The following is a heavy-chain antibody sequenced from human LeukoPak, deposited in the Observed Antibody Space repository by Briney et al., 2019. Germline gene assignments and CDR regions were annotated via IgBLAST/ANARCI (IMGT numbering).Heavy chain of an antibody. CDR3: ARDRGRVYEIFYFDY. D-gene: IGHD3-10*01. J-gene: IGHJ4*02. Sequence: ASVKVSCKASGYTFTGYYMHWVRQAPGQGLEWMGWINPNSGGTNYAQKFQGRVTMTRDTSISTAYMELSRLRADDTAVYYGARDRGRVYEIFYFDYWGQGTLVTVSS. CDR2: INPNSGGT. V-gene: IGHV1-2*02. CDR1: GYTFTGYY.